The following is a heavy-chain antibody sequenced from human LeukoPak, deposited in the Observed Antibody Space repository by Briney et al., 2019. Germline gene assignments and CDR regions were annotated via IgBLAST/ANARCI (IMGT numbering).Heavy chain of an antibody. Sequence: PGGSLRLSCAASGFTFSSYAMHWVRQAPGKGLEWVAVISYDGSNKYYADSVKGRFTISRDNSKNTLYLQMNSLRAEDTAVYYCARSTTVTLLAAFDIWGHGTMVTVSS. D-gene: IGHD4-17*01. J-gene: IGHJ3*02. V-gene: IGHV3-30*04. CDR3: ARSTTVTLLAAFDI. CDR2: ISYDGSNK. CDR1: GFTFSSYA.